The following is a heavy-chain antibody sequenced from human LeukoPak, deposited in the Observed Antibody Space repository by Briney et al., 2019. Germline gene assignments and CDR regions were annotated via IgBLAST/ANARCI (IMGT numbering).Heavy chain of an antibody. Sequence: GGSLRLSCAASGFTFSSYSMNWVRQAPGKGLEWLSYISSSSSTIYYADSVKGRFTISRDDAKNSLYLQMNSLRDEDTAVYYCATEAPGAHNHFDYWGQGTLVTVSS. CDR2: ISSSSSTI. V-gene: IGHV3-48*02. CDR1: GFTFSSYS. D-gene: IGHD1-26*01. CDR3: ATEAPGAHNHFDY. J-gene: IGHJ4*02.